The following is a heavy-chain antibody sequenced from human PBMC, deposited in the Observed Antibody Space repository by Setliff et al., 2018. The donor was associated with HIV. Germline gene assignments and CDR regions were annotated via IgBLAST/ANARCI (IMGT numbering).Heavy chain of an antibody. CDR3: ARSVMTGTDY. D-gene: IGHD3-9*01. J-gene: IGHJ4*02. Sequence: ETLSLTCTVSGYSISSDYWWGWIRQPPGKGLEWIGSIYHSGNTYYNPSLKSRVIISVDMSKNQFSLKLTSVTAADTAVFYCARSVMTGTDYWGQGTLVTVSS. CDR1: GYSISSDYW. CDR2: IYHSGNT. V-gene: IGHV4-38-2*02.